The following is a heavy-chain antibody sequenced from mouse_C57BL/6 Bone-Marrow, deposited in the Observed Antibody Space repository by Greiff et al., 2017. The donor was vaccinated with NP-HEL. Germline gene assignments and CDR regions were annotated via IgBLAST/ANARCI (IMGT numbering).Heavy chain of an antibody. J-gene: IGHJ4*01. V-gene: IGHV1-55*01. CDR3: ARGGFRDAMDY. D-gene: IGHD3-2*02. Sequence: VQLQQPGAELVKPGASVKMSCKASGYTFTSYWITWVKQRPGQGLEWIGDIYPGSGSTNYNEKFKSKATLTVDTSSSTAYMQLSSLTSEDSAGYYCARGGFRDAMDYWGQGTSVTVSS. CDR2: IYPGSGST. CDR1: GYTFTSYW.